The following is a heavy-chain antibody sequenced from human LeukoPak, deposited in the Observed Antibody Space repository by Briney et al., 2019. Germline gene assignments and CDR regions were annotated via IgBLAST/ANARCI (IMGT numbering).Heavy chain of an antibody. Sequence: GSLRLSCAGPGFTFREYLIGWIRQAPGKGLEGVAHISSSGNTMYYADSVKGRFTISRDNAKNSLYLQMNSLRADDTAVYYCARIRGITGTDWFDPWGQGTLVTVSS. J-gene: IGHJ5*02. CDR3: ARIRGITGTDWFDP. CDR2: ISSSGNTM. CDR1: GFTFREYL. V-gene: IGHV3-11*01. D-gene: IGHD1-20*01.